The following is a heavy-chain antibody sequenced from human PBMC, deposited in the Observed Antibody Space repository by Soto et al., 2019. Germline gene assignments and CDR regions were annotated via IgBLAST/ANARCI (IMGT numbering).Heavy chain of an antibody. CDR1: GFTLSTYT. CDR2: ISASFST. Sequence: EVQRLESGGGLVQPGGSLRLSCAASGFTLSTYTMSWVRQAPGKGLEWVSAISASFSTYYADSVKGRFTISRDNSKNTLYLQMNSLRAEDTAVYYCAKGFVVTLAYWGQGTLVTVSS. J-gene: IGHJ4*02. D-gene: IGHD2-21*01. V-gene: IGHV3-23*01. CDR3: AKGFVVTLAY.